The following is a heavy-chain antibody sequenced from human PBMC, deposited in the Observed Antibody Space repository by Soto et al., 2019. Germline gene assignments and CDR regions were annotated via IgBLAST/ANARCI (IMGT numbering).Heavy chain of an antibody. CDR2: ISGPAGST. J-gene: IGHJ4*02. Sequence: EVQLLESGGGLVQPGGSLSLSCAASGFTFSNYAMTWVRQAAGKGLEWVSSISGPAGSTYYADSVKGRFTISRDNSKNTLYLQMNSLRAEDTALYYCARDERIAVAGTDNWGQGTLVTVTS. CDR1: GFTFSNYA. D-gene: IGHD6-19*01. V-gene: IGHV3-23*01. CDR3: ARDERIAVAGTDN.